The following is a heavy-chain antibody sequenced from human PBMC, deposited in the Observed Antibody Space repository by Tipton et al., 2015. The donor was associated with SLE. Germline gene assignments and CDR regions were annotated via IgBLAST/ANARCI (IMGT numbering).Heavy chain of an antibody. D-gene: IGHD6-6*01. J-gene: IGHJ6*02. Sequence: TLSLTCTVSGGSITNYYWSWIRQPPGKGLECIGYILYSGSTNYNPSLKSRVTISVDTSKNQFSLKLSSVTAADTAVYYCARGPGSSSTEPDRESFFYYGMDVWGQGTTVTVSS. CDR1: GGSITNYY. CDR2: ILYSGST. CDR3: ARGPGSSSTEPDRESFFYYGMDV. V-gene: IGHV4-59*08.